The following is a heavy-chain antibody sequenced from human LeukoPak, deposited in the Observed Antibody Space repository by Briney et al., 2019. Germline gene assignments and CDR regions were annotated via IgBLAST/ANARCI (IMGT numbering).Heavy chain of an antibody. CDR3: ARSGYSSGWSNYYYDGMDV. D-gene: IGHD6-19*01. CDR1: GFTFSSYE. J-gene: IGHJ6*02. V-gene: IGHV3-48*03. Sequence: GGSLRLSCAASGFTFSSYEMNWVRQAPGKGLEWVSYISSSGSTIYYADSVKGRFTISRDNAKNSLYLQINSLRAEDAAVYYCARSGYSSGWSNYYYDGMDVWGQGTTVTVSS. CDR2: ISSSGSTI.